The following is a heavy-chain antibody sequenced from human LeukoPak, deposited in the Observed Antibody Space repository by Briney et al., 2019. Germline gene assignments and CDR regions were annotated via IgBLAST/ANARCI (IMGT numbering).Heavy chain of an antibody. CDR2: IKQDGSEK. CDR1: GFSFSSYW. J-gene: IGHJ1*01. V-gene: IGHV3-7*05. CDR3: ARDQYYFKY. Sequence: GGSLRLSCAATGFSFSSYWMSWVRQAPGKGLEWVANIKQDGSEKYYVDSVKGRFTITRDNAKKSLYLQMNGLRAEDTAVYYCARDQYYFKYWGQGTLVTVSS.